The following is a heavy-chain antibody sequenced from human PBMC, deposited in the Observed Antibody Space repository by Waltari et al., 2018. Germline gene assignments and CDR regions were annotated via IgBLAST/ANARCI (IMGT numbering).Heavy chain of an antibody. J-gene: IGHJ5*02. V-gene: IGHV3-53*01. CDR3: ARVNGGYYDSRGHDP. D-gene: IGHD3-22*01. CDR1: GFTVSSNY. Sequence: EVQLVESGGGLIQPGGSLRLSCAASGFTVSSNYMSWVRQAPGKGLGWVSVIYSGGSTYYADSVKGRFTISRDNSKNTLYLQMNSLRAEDTAVYYCARVNGGYYDSRGHDPWGQGTLVTVSS. CDR2: IYSGGST.